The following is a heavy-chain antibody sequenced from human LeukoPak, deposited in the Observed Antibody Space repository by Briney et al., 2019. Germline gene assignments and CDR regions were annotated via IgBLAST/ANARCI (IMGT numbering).Heavy chain of an antibody. CDR3: ARGPIWYGSSGYYPPTGY. D-gene: IGHD3-22*01. V-gene: IGHV3-30-3*01. J-gene: IGHJ4*02. Sequence: PGRSLRLSCAASGFTFSSYAMHWVRQAPGKGLEWVAVISYDGSNKYYADSVKGRFTISRDNSKNTLYLQMNSLRAEDTAVYYCARGPIWYGSSGYYPPTGYWGQGTLVTVSS. CDR2: ISYDGSNK. CDR1: GFTFSSYA.